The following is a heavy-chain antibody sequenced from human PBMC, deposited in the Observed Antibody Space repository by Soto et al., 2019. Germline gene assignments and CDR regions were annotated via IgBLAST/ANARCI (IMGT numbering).Heavy chain of an antibody. CDR3: ARDSSAWPNYFDS. CDR1: GFSISTHA. CDR2: FSGRSGDT. J-gene: IGHJ4*02. D-gene: IGHD6-19*01. Sequence: PGGSLRLSCVASGFSISTHALTWVRQAPGKGLEWVSSFSGRSGDTYYAASVKGRFTISGDSSKNTVILQMNSLRADDTALYYCARDSSAWPNYFDSWGQGIQVTVSS. V-gene: IGHV3-23*01.